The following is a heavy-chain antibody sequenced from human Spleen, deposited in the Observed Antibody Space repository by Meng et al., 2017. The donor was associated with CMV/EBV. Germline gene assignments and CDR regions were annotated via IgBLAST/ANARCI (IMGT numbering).Heavy chain of an antibody. CDR2: IYYSGST. CDR1: GGSISSYY. D-gene: IGHD5-24*01. CDR3: ARARDGYTLDY. V-gene: IGHV4-59*01. Sequence: SETLSLTCTVSGGSISSYYWRWIRQPPGKGLEWIGYIYYSGSTNYNPSLKSRVTISVDTSKTQFSLKLSSVTAADTALYYCARARDGYTLDYWGQGTLVTVSS. J-gene: IGHJ4*02.